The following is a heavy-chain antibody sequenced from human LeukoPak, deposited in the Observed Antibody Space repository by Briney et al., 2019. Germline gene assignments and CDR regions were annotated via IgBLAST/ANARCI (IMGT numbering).Heavy chain of an antibody. CDR2: ISSSGSTI. Sequence: GGSLRLSCAASGFTFSDYYMSWIRQAPGEGLEWGSYISSSGSTIYYADSVKGRFTISRDNAKNSLYLQMNSLRAEDTAVYYCARDTYYDFWSGYFELDYWGQGTLVTVSS. D-gene: IGHD3-3*01. J-gene: IGHJ4*02. CDR3: ARDTYYDFWSGYFELDY. V-gene: IGHV3-11*01. CDR1: GFTFSDYY.